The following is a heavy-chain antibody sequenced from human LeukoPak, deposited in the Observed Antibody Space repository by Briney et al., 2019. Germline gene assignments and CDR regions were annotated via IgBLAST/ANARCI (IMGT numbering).Heavy chain of an antibody. CDR2: IYYSGST. CDR1: GVSISSGGYY. D-gene: IGHD3-22*01. V-gene: IGHV4-31*03. CDR3: ARDNDSSGTPQRTFDY. Sequence: SETLSLTCTVSGVSISSGGYYWSWIRQHPGKGLEWIGYIYYSGSTYYNPSLKSRVTISVDTSKNQFSLKLTSVTAADTAVYYCARDNDSSGTPQRTFDYWGQGTLVTVSS. J-gene: IGHJ4*02.